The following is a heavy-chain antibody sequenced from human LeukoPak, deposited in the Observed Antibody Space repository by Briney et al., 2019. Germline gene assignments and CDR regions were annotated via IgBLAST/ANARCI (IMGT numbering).Heavy chain of an antibody. V-gene: IGHV3-30*18. Sequence: PGRSLRLSCAASGFTFSSYGMHWVRQAPGKGLEWVAVISYDGSNKYYADSVKGRFTIPRDNSKNTLYLQMNSLRAEDTAVYYCAKDGHYDSSGYYGVFDYWGQGTLVTVS. CDR1: GFTFSSYG. J-gene: IGHJ4*02. CDR3: AKDGHYDSSGYYGVFDY. D-gene: IGHD3-22*01. CDR2: ISYDGSNK.